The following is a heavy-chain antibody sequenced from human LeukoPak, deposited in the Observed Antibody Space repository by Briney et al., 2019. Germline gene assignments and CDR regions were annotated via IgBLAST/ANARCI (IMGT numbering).Heavy chain of an antibody. Sequence: SETLPLTCTVSGGSISSYYWSWIRQPPGKGLEWIGYIYYSGSTNYNPSLKSRVTISVDTSKNQFSLKLSSVTAADTAVYYCARVSPLGGWFAPWGQGTLVTASS. CDR2: IYYSGST. J-gene: IGHJ5*02. V-gene: IGHV4-59*01. CDR3: ARVSPLGGWFAP. D-gene: IGHD3-16*01. CDR1: GGSISSYY.